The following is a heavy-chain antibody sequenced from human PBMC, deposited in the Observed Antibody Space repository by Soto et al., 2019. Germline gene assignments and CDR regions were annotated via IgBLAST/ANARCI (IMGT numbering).Heavy chain of an antibody. CDR1: GLTFSTYA. CDR3: AKDGGGYNYGYVMLDKYYYGMDV. V-gene: IGHV3-30-3*02. D-gene: IGHD5-18*01. J-gene: IGHJ6*02. Sequence: GGSMGLSCAASGLTFSTYAMHWVRQAPGKGLEWVAVISYDGTNKYYADSVRGRFTISRDNSKNTLFLQMNSLRAEDTAVYYCAKDGGGYNYGYVMLDKYYYGMDVWGQGTTVTVSS. CDR2: ISYDGTNK.